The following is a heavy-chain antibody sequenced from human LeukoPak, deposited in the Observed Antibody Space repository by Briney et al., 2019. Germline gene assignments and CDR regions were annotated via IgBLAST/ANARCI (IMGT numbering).Heavy chain of an antibody. D-gene: IGHD3-3*01. Sequence: ASVKVSCKASGYTFTSYDINWVRQATGQGLEWMGWMNPNSGNTGYAQKFQGRVTMTRNTSISTAYMELSSLRSEDTAVYYCARLGYDFWSGYYQIYYFDYWGQGTLVTVSS. V-gene: IGHV1-8*01. CDR2: MNPNSGNT. CDR3: ARLGYDFWSGYYQIYYFDY. CDR1: GYTFTSYD. J-gene: IGHJ4*02.